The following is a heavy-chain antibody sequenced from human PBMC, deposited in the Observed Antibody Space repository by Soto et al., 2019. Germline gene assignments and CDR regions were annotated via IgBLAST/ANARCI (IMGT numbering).Heavy chain of an antibody. CDR3: ATKDDHKDDQPYYYGMDI. J-gene: IGHJ6*02. Sequence: ASVKVSCKAIGYTSSSYGINWVRQAPGQGLEWMGWISVFNGDTKYAQKFQGRVAITKDPGTSTAHMELRSLRSDDAAVYFCATKDDHKDDQPYYYGMDIWGQGTTVTVSS. V-gene: IGHV1-18*01. CDR2: ISVFNGDT. CDR1: GYTSSSYG. D-gene: IGHD3-16*01.